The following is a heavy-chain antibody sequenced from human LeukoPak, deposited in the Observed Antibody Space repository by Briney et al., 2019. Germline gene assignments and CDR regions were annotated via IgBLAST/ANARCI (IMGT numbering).Heavy chain of an antibody. CDR2: ISSSGSTI. CDR3: ARVLPYYYYYMDV. D-gene: IGHD1-26*01. J-gene: IGHJ6*03. Sequence: GGPLRLSCAASGFTFSDYYMSWIRQAPGKGLEWVSYISSSGSTIYYADSVKGRFTISRDNAKNSLYLQMNSLRAEDTAVYYCARVLPYYYYYMDVWGKGTTVTISS. V-gene: IGHV3-11*01. CDR1: GFTFSDYY.